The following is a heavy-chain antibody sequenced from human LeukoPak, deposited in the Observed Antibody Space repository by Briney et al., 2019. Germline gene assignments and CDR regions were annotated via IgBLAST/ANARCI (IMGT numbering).Heavy chain of an antibody. J-gene: IGHJ3*02. D-gene: IGHD3-3*01. CDR1: GFTFSSYE. V-gene: IGHV3-48*03. Sequence: PGGSLRLSCAASGFTFSSYEMNWVRQAPGKGLERVSYISSSGSTIYYADSVKGRFTISRDNAKNSLYLQMNSLRAEDTAVYYCARASITILEGGAFDIWGQGTMVTVSS. CDR2: ISSSGSTI. CDR3: ARASITILEGGAFDI.